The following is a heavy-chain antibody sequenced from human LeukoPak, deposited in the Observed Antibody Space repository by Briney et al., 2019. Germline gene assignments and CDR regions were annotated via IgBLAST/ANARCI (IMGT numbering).Heavy chain of an antibody. J-gene: IGHJ4*02. CDR2: INPNSGGT. Sequence: GASVKVSCKASGYTFTGYYMHWVRQAPGQGLEWMGWINPNSGGTNYAQKFQGRVTMTRDTSISTAYMELSRLRSDDTAVYYCASDNTPVSTVTTYFPPAFVDYWGQGTLVTVSS. CDR1: GYTFTGYY. V-gene: IGHV1-2*02. D-gene: IGHD4-17*01. CDR3: ASDNTPVSTVTTYFPPAFVDY.